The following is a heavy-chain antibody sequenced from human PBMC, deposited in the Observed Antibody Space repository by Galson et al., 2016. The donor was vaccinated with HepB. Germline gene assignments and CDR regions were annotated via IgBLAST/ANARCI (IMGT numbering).Heavy chain of an antibody. V-gene: IGHV2-70*19. CDR3: ARSVVGAPYYFDH. J-gene: IGHJ4*02. CDR1: GFSVTSRGMS. CDR2: IDWDGDK. D-gene: IGHD1-26*01. Sequence: PALVKPTQTLTLTCTFSGFSVTSRGMSLSWVRQPPGKALEWLALIDWDGDKHHPTSLRTRLTISKGTSQDQVVLTMTNMDPVDTATYYCARSVVGAPYYFDHWGQGILVTVSS.